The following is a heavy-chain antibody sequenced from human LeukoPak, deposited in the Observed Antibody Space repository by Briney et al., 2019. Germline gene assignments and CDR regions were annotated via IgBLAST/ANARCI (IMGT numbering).Heavy chain of an antibody. J-gene: IGHJ4*02. CDR3: ARQTGDSSGYYYKDYFDY. D-gene: IGHD3-22*01. Sequence: SSETLSLTCTVSGGSISSSIYYWGWIRQPPGKGLEWIGSIYYSGSTYYNPSLKSRVTISVDTSKNQFSLKPSSVTAADTAVYYCARQTGDSSGYYYKDYFDYWGQGTLVTVSS. CDR2: IYYSGST. V-gene: IGHV4-39*01. CDR1: GGSISSSIYY.